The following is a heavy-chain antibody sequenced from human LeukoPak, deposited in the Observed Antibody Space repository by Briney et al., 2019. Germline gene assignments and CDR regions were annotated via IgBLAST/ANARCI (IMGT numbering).Heavy chain of an antibody. CDR3: ARGVKLSSRFDY. Sequence: ASVKVSCKASGGTFSSYAISWVRQAPGQGLEWMGGIIPIFGTANYAQRFQGRVTISTDESTSTAYMELSSLRSEDTAVYYCARGVKLSSRFDYWGQGTLVTVSS. CDR2: IIPIFGTA. J-gene: IGHJ4*02. D-gene: IGHD6-6*01. V-gene: IGHV1-69*05. CDR1: GGTFSSYA.